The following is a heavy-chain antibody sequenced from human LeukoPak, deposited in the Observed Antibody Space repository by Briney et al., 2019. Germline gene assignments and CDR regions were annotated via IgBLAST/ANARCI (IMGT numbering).Heavy chain of an antibody. D-gene: IGHD3-10*01. Sequence: GGSLRLSCAASGFTFSSYSMNWVRQAPGKGLEWVSYISSSSSTIYYADSVKGRFTISRDNAKNSLYLQMDSLRAEDTAVYYCARGGYGSGSYYNGGDYWGQGTLVTVSS. CDR1: GFTFSSYS. CDR3: ARGGYGSGSYYNGGDY. V-gene: IGHV3-48*04. CDR2: ISSSSSTI. J-gene: IGHJ4*02.